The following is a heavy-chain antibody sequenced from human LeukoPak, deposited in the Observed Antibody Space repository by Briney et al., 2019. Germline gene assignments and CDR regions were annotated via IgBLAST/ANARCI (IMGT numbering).Heavy chain of an antibody. CDR3: AVGYYDLYYFDY. J-gene: IGHJ4*02. CDR2: MNPNSGNT. D-gene: IGHD3-22*01. V-gene: IGHV1-8*01. CDR1: GYTFTSYD. Sequence: ASVKVSCKASGYTFTSYDINWVRQATGQGLEWMGWMNPNSGNTGYAQKFQGRVTITRNTSISTAYMELSSLRSEDTAVYYCAVGYYDLYYFDYWGQGTLVTVSS.